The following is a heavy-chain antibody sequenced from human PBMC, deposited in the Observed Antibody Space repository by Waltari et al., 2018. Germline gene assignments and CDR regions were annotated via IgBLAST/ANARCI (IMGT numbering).Heavy chain of an antibody. CDR2: IYSGGST. J-gene: IGHJ4*02. CDR1: GLTVSSNY. CDR3: ASDSNGVDY. Sequence: EVQLVESGGGLIQPGGSLRLSCAASGLTVSSNYMSWVRQAPGKGLAWVSVIYSGGSTYYADSVKGRFTISSDNSKNTLYLQMTSLGAEDTAVYYCASDSNGVDYWGQGTLVTVSS. V-gene: IGHV3-53*01. D-gene: IGHD4-4*01.